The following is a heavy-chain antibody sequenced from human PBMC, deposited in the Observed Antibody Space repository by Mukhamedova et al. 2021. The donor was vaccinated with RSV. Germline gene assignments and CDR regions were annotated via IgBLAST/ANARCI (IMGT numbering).Heavy chain of an antibody. CDR3: TKSGYKSGPY. Sequence: WVRQAPGKGLEWVSGIIAGGTETYYADSVKGRFTTSRDNSKNTVYLQMESLRAEDTALYYCTKSGYKSGPYWGQGTVVTVSS. D-gene: IGHD3-3*01. CDR2: IIAGGTET. V-gene: IGHV3-23*01. J-gene: IGHJ4*02.